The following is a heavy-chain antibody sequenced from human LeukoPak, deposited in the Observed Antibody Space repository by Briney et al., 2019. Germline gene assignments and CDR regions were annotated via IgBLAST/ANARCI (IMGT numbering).Heavy chain of an antibody. V-gene: IGHV5-51*01. CDR3: ARDYGSGSYYYDY. J-gene: IGHJ4*02. CDR2: IYPDDSDT. D-gene: IGHD3-10*01. CDR1: GYTFTSYW. Sequence: GESLKISCKGSGYTFTSYWIGWVRQMPGKGLEWMGIIYPDDSDTRYGPSFQGQVTISADKSISTAYLQWSGLQASDTAMYYCARDYGSGSYYYDYWGQGTLVTVSS.